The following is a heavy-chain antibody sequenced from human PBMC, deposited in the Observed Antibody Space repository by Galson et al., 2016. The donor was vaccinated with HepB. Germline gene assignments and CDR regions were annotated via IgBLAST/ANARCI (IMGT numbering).Heavy chain of an antibody. Sequence: ISGDSVSSKSAAWNWTRHSPSRGLEWLGRTYHTSNWYSDYAVSVKSRITINPDTSKNQFSLQLNSVTPEDTAVYYCARGHLVVPFSFYFDYWGQGSLVTVSS. CDR1: GDSVSSKSAA. J-gene: IGHJ4*02. V-gene: IGHV6-1*01. CDR2: TYHTSNWYS. D-gene: IGHD2-15*01. CDR3: ARGHLVVPFSFYFDY.